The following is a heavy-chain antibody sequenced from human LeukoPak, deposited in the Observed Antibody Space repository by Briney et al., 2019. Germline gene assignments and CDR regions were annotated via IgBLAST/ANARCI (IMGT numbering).Heavy chain of an antibody. CDR1: GGSISYGGYY. V-gene: IGHV4-31*03. J-gene: IGHJ3*02. CDR2: MHYSGDT. D-gene: IGHD3-22*01. Sequence: SQTLSLTCTVSGGSISYGGYYWTWIRQHPGKGLGWIGYMHYSGDTHYNPSLKSRVTISVDTSKNHFSLKLSSVTGADTAMYYCARRVPDDSAPGIAFDIWGQGTMVTVSS. CDR3: ARRVPDDSAPGIAFDI.